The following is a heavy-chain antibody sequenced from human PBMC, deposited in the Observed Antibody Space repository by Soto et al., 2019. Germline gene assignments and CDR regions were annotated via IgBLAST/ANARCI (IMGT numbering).Heavy chain of an antibody. CDR2: ISSGGSTI. Sequence: EVQLVESGGGLAQPGGSLRLSCVASGFSFSDYEMNWVRQAPGKGLEWVAYISSGGSTIHYADSVRGRFTVSRDNARNSRYLQMNTLSVEDTALYYCARDRAAGGYWGQRTLVTVSS. V-gene: IGHV3-48*03. CDR3: ARDRAAGGY. CDR1: GFSFSDYE. J-gene: IGHJ4*02. D-gene: IGHD6-19*01.